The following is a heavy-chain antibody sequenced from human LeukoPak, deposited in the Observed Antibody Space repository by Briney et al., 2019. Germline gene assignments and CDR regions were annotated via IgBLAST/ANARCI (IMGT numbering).Heavy chain of an antibody. Sequence: PGGSLRLSCAASGFTFSSYAMHWVRQAPGKGLEWVAVISYDGSNKYYADSVKGRFTISRDNSKNTPYLQMNSLRAEDTAVYYCARVGYCSSTSCYMWLAYDGAFDIWGQGTMVTVSS. J-gene: IGHJ3*02. CDR3: ARVGYCSSTSCYMWLAYDGAFDI. D-gene: IGHD2-2*02. CDR1: GFTFSSYA. V-gene: IGHV3-30*04. CDR2: ISYDGSNK.